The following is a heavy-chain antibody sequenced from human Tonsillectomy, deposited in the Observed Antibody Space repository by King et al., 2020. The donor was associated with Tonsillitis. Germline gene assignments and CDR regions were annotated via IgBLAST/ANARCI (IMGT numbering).Heavy chain of an antibody. CDR1: GFTVSSNY. V-gene: IGHV3-66*01. CDR2: LYCGGST. Sequence: VQLVESGGGLDQPGGSLRLSCAASGFTVSSNYMSWVRQAPGKGLEWVSVLYCGGSTYYADSVKGRFTIYRDNSKNTLYLQMNSLRAEDTAVYYCARDLLVWGSYINWGQGTLVTVSS. J-gene: IGHJ4*02. CDR3: ARDLLVWGSYIN. D-gene: IGHD3-16*01.